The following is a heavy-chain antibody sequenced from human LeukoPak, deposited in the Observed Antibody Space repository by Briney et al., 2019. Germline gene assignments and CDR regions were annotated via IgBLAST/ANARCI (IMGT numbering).Heavy chain of an antibody. CDR2: INHSGST. Sequence: SETLSLTCAVYGGSFSGYYWNWIRQPPGKGLEWIGEINHSGSTNYNPSLKSRVTISVDTSKNQFSLKLSSVTAADTAVYHCAKDLDSSGDYSYRYWGQGTLVTVSS. D-gene: IGHD3-22*01. CDR1: GGSFSGYY. V-gene: IGHV4-34*01. J-gene: IGHJ4*02. CDR3: AKDLDSSGDYSYRY.